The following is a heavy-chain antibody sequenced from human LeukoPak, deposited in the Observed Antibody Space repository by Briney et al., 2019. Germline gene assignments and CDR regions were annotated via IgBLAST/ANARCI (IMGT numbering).Heavy chain of an antibody. D-gene: IGHD6-19*01. CDR2: INTNTGNP. Sequence: ASVKVSCKASGYTFTSYAMNWVRQTPVQGLEWMGWINTNTGNPTYAQGFTGRFVFSLDTSVSTAYLQISSLKAEDTAVYYCARARGQWLDDAFDIWGQGTMVTVSS. V-gene: IGHV7-4-1*02. CDR3: ARARGQWLDDAFDI. J-gene: IGHJ3*02. CDR1: GYTFTSYA.